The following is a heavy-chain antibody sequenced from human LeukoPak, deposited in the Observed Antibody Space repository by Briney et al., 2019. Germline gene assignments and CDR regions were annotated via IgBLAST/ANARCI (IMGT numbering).Heavy chain of an antibody. CDR1: GGSISSSNW. D-gene: IGHD2-21*02. J-gene: IGHJ4*02. CDR3: ARVRLPDYYFDY. CDR2: IYHSGST. Sequence: PSETLSLTCAVSGGSISSSNWWSWVRQPPGKGLEWIGEIYHSGSTNYNPSLKSRVTISVDTSKNQFSLKLSSVTAADTAVYHCARVRLPDYYFDYWGQGTLVTVSS. V-gene: IGHV4-4*02.